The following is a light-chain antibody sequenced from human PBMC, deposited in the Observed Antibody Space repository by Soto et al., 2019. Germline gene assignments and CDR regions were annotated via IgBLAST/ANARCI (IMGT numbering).Light chain of an antibody. CDR2: GAS. CDR1: QSVSSNF. Sequence: EIVLTQSPGTLSLSPGERATLSCRASQSVSSNFLAWYQHKPGQAPRLLIYGASSRATGIPDRFSGSGCGTDFTLTISRLEPEDFAVFYCQQYGDSLFTFGPGTKVDIK. V-gene: IGKV3-20*01. CDR3: QQYGDSLFT. J-gene: IGKJ3*01.